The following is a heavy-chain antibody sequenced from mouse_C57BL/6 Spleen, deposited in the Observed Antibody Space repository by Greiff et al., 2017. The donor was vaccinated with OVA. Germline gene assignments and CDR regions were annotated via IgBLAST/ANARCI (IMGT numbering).Heavy chain of an antibody. V-gene: IGHV1-52*01. CDR2: IDPSDSAT. Sequence: QVQLQQPGAELVRPGSSVKLSCKASGYTFTSYWMHWVKQRPIQGLEWIGNIDPSDSATHYNQKFKDKATLTVDKSSSTAYMQLSSLTSEDSAVYYCARTPTGGYFDVWGTGTTVTVSS. CDR3: ARTPTGGYFDV. J-gene: IGHJ1*03. CDR1: GYTFTSYW.